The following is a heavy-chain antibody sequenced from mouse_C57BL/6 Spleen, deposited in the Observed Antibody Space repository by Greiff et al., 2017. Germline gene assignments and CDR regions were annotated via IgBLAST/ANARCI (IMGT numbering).Heavy chain of an antibody. CDR1: GYTFTSYW. CDR3: ARYRNYNGSSYYFGY. V-gene: IGHV1-59*01. CDR2: IDPSDSYT. J-gene: IGHJ2*01. D-gene: IGHD1-1*01. Sequence: QVQLQQPGAELVRPGTSVKLSCKASGYTFTSYWMNWVKQRPGQGLEWIGVIDPSDSYTNYNQKFKGKATLTVDTSSSTAYMQLSSLTSEDSAVYYGARYRNYNGSSYYFGYWGQGTTLTVSS.